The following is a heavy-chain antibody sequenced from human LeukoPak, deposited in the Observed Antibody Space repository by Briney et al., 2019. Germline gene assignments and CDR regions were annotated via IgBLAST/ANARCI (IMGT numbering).Heavy chain of an antibody. CDR3: ARGPYDSSGHQDY. Sequence: ASVKVSCKASGYTFTGYYMHWVRQAPGQGLEWMGWINPTSGGGRYAQKFQGRVTMTGDMSIATAYMELSTLTYDDTAVYYCARGPYDSSGHQDYWGQGTLVTVSS. CDR1: GYTFTGYY. V-gene: IGHV1-2*02. D-gene: IGHD3-22*01. J-gene: IGHJ4*02. CDR2: INPTSGGG.